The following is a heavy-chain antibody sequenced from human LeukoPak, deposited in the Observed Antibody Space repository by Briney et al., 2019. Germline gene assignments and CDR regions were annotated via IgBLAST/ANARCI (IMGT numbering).Heavy chain of an antibody. V-gene: IGHV3-23*01. CDR3: AKSTASRYYDFWSGYYNPFDY. CDR2: ISGSGGST. CDR1: GFTLSSYA. D-gene: IGHD3-3*01. J-gene: IGHJ4*02. Sequence: PGGSLRLSCAASGFTLSSYAMSWVRQAPGKGLEWVSAISGSGGSTYYADSVKGRFTISRDNSKNTLYLQMNSLRAEDTAVYYCAKSTASRYYDFWSGYYNPFDYWGQGTLVTVSS.